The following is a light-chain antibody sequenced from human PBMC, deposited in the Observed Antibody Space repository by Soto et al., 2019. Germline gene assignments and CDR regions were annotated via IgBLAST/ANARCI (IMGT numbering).Light chain of an antibody. CDR2: GSS. CDR1: QSVSNNY. J-gene: IGKJ2*01. CDR3: QQYGSSPPYT. Sequence: EVVLTQSPGTLSLSPGERATLSCRASQSVSNNYFAWYQQKPGQAPRLLIFGSSDRVTGIPDRFSGSGSGTDFTLTISRLEPEEFAVYYCQQYGSSPPYTFGQGTKLEIK. V-gene: IGKV3-20*01.